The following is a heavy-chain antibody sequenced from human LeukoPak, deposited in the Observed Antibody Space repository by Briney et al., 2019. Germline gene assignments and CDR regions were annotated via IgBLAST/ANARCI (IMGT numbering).Heavy chain of an antibody. Sequence: PSETLSLTCTVSGGSISSSSYYWGWVRQPPGKGLEWIGSIYYSGSTYYNPSLKSRVTISVDTSKNQFSLKLSSVAAADTAVYYCARELGYCSGGSCYDWFDPWGQGTLVTVSS. CDR3: ARELGYCSGGSCYDWFDP. V-gene: IGHV4-39*07. J-gene: IGHJ5*02. CDR2: IYYSGST. D-gene: IGHD2-15*01. CDR1: GGSISSSSYY.